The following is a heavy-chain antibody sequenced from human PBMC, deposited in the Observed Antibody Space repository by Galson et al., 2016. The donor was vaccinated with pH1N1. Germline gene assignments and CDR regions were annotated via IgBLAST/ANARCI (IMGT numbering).Heavy chain of an antibody. CDR1: GGSISSSDYY. Sequence: LSLTCSVSGGSISSSDYYWGWIRQYPGKGLEWIVSIYYSGNTYHNPSLKSRVTISVDTSKNQFSLKLSSVTAADAAVYYCASQHSSGWYPYFDYWGQGTLVTVS. CDR2: IYYSGNT. V-gene: IGHV4-39*01. D-gene: IGHD6-19*01. CDR3: ASQHSSGWYPYFDY. J-gene: IGHJ4*02.